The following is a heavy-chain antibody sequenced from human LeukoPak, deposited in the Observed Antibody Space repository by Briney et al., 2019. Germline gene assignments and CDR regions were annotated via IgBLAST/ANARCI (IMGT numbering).Heavy chain of an antibody. Sequence: SETLSLTCTVSGGSISSYYWSWIRQPPGKGLEWIGYIYYSGSTNYNPSLKSRVTISVDTSKNQFSLKLSSVTAADTAVYYCATENCSSTSCSRGPYYYGMDVWGQGTTVTVSS. D-gene: IGHD2-2*01. V-gene: IGHV4-59*12. CDR2: IYYSGST. J-gene: IGHJ6*02. CDR1: GGSISSYY. CDR3: ATENCSSTSCSRGPYYYGMDV.